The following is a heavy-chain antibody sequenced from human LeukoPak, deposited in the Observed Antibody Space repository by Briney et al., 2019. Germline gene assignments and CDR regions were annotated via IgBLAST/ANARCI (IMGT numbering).Heavy chain of an antibody. CDR3: ARDLSAVPAAIRRWFDP. D-gene: IGHD2-2*01. CDR1: GYTFTSYG. Sequence: ASVKVSCKASGYTFTSYGISWVRQAPGQGLEWMGWISAYNGNTNYAQKLQGRVTMTTDTSTSTAYMELWSLRSDDTAVYYCARDLSAVPAAIRRWFDPWGQGTLVTVSS. V-gene: IGHV1-18*01. CDR2: ISAYNGNT. J-gene: IGHJ5*02.